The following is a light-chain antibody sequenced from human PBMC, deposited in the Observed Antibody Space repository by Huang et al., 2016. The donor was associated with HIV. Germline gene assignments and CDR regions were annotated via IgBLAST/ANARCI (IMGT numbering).Light chain of an antibody. V-gene: IGKV3-11*01. J-gene: IGKJ4*01. CDR3: QHRSNWPRLT. Sequence: EIVLTQSPATLSLSPGERATLPCRAKQSVSSYLAWYQQKPGQAPRLLIYDASSRATGIPARFRGSGSGTDFTLTISSLGPEDIAVYYCQHRSNWPRLTFGGGTKVEIK. CDR1: QSVSSY. CDR2: DAS.